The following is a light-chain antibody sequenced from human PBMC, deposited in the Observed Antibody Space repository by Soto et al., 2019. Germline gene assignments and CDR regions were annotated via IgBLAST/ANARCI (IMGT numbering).Light chain of an antibody. Sequence: QSVLTQPPSVSGAPGQRVTISCTGSSSNIGAGYDVHWYQQLPGTAPKLLIYGNSNRPSGVPDRFSGSKSGTSASLAITGLQAADEADYYCQSYDSSLSGSNVFGTGTKVTVL. CDR3: QSYDSSLSGSNV. CDR2: GNS. J-gene: IGLJ1*01. V-gene: IGLV1-40*01. CDR1: SSNIGAGYD.